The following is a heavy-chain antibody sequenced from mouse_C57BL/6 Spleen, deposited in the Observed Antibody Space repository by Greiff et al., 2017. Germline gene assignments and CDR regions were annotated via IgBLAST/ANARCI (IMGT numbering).Heavy chain of an antibody. V-gene: IGHV5-17*01. J-gene: IGHJ3*01. CDR2: ISSGSSTI. CDR1: GFTFSDYG. Sequence: EVKLMESGGGLVKPGGSLKLSCAASGFTFSDYGMHWVRQAPEKGLEWVAYISSGSSTIYYADTVKGRFTIARDNAKNTLFLQMTSLRYEDTAMYDCARKDGSSSWFAYWGQGTLVTVSA. D-gene: IGHD1-1*01. CDR3: ARKDGSSSWFAY.